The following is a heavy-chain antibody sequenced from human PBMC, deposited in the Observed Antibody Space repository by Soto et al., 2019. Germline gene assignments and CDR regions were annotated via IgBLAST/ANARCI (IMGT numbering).Heavy chain of an antibody. D-gene: IGHD2-2*01. CDR3: AKEVLPDADYYYGMDV. J-gene: IGHJ6*02. V-gene: IGHV3-30*18. Sequence: PGGSLRLSCAASGFTFSSYGMHWVRQAPGKGLEWVAVISYDGINKYYADSVKGRFTISRDNSKNTLYLQMNSLRAEDTAVYYCAKEVLPDADYYYGMDVWGQGTTVTVSS. CDR1: GFTFSSYG. CDR2: ISYDGINK.